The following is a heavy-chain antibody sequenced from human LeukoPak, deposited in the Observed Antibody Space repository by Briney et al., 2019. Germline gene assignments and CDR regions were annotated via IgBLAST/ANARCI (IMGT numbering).Heavy chain of an antibody. V-gene: IGHV1-2*02. Sequence: GSVKVSCKASGYTFTGYYMYWVRQAPGQGLECMGWINPHSGGSSYAQNFQGRVTMTRDTSISTAYMELSGLRSDDTAVYYCARGLIGYEFAYWGQGTLVTVSS. D-gene: IGHD3-9*01. CDR2: INPHSGGS. CDR1: GYTFTGYY. J-gene: IGHJ4*02. CDR3: ARGLIGYEFAY.